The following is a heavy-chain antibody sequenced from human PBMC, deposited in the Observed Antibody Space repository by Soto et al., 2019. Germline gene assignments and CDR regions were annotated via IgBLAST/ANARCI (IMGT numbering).Heavy chain of an antibody. V-gene: IGHV3-23*01. CDR2: ISSGGDTT. Sequence: EVQLLESGGGLVQPGGSLRLSCAASGFTFNNYAMTWFRQAPGKGLEWVSAISSGGDTTSYADSVKGRFTVSRDGSKNTLYLQMSSLRAEDTALYYCAKGRGGSGSLTPRVDFWGQGTLVTVSS. J-gene: IGHJ4*02. D-gene: IGHD3-10*01. CDR1: GFTFNNYA. CDR3: AKGRGGSGSLTPRVDF.